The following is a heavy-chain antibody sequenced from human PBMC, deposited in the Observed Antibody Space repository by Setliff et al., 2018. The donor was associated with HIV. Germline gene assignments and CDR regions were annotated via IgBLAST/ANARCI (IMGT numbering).Heavy chain of an antibody. V-gene: IGHV1-69*13. J-gene: IGHJ6*03. CDR1: GDTFKGYA. CDR3: ASPRSAGTYQGAFYYFLHV. D-gene: IGHD1-26*01. Sequence: WASVKVSCKASGDTFKGYAFTWVRQAPGQGLEWMGDFLAVLRKPTHAERFQDRLTITADESTSTAYMELRDLRPEDTAVYFCASPRSAGTYQGAFYYFLHVWGKGTTVTVSS. CDR2: FLAVLRKP.